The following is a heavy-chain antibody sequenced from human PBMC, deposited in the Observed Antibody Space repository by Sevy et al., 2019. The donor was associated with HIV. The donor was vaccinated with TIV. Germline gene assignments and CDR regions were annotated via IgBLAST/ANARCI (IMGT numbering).Heavy chain of an antibody. CDR1: ELTFDDYT. J-gene: IGHJ6*02. CDR2: ISWDGFST. CDR3: AKGRGYYYYDVDV. Sequence: GGCLRLSCAASELTFDDYTMHWVRQAPGKGLEWVSLISWDGFSTLYADSVKGRFTISRDNTKNSLYLQMNSLRVEDTALYFCAKGRGYYYYDVDVWGQGTTVTVSS. D-gene: IGHD3-10*01. V-gene: IGHV3-43*01.